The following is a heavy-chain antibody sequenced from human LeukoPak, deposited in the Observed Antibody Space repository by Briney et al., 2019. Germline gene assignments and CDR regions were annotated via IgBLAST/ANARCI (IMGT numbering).Heavy chain of an antibody. J-gene: IGHJ4*02. D-gene: IGHD3-3*01. CDR3: ARARGGIWSGYPQPFDY. CDR2: INSDGSS. CDR1: GFTFSDYY. Sequence: PGGSLRLSCAASGFTFSDYYMSWIRQAPGKGLVWVSRINSDGSSYADSVKGRFTISRDNAKNTLYLQMNSLRAEDTAVYYCARARGGIWSGYPQPFDYWGQGTLVTVSS. V-gene: IGHV3-74*01.